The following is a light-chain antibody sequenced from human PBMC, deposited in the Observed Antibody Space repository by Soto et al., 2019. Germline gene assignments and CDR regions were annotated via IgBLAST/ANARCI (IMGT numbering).Light chain of an antibody. V-gene: IGLV2-14*01. CDR2: DVT. CDR1: SSDVGGYNY. J-gene: IGLJ2*01. Sequence: QYALPQPASVSGSPVQSITISCTGTSSDVGGYNYVSWYQQHPGKAPELMIYDVTNRPSGVSNRFSGSKSGNTAALTISGLQAEDEADYYCSSYTSSSTVVFGGGTKLTV. CDR3: SSYTSSSTVV.